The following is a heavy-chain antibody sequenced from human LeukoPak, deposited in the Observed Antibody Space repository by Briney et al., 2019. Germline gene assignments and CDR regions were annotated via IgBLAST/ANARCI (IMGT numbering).Heavy chain of an antibody. CDR1: GFTFSSYS. CDR2: ISSSSSYI. Sequence: SGGSLRLTCAASGFTFSSYSMNWVRQAPGKGLEWVSSISSSSSYIYYADSVKGRFTISRDNAKNSLYLQMNSLRAEDTAVYYCAKAYDYGGKGIPDYWGQGTLVTVSS. J-gene: IGHJ4*02. D-gene: IGHD4-23*01. V-gene: IGHV3-21*01. CDR3: AKAYDYGGKGIPDY.